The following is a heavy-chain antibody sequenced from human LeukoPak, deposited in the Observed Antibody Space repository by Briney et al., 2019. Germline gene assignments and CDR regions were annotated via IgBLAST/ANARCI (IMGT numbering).Heavy chain of an antibody. Sequence: SETLSLTCTVSGGSISSGSYYWSWIRQPSGKGLEWIGRIYTCGSTNYNPSLKSRVTISVDTSKNQFSLKLSSVTAADTAVYYCARYSGWYGSDYWGQGTLVTVSS. D-gene: IGHD6-19*01. V-gene: IGHV4-61*02. CDR3: ARYSGWYGSDY. J-gene: IGHJ4*02. CDR1: GGSISSGSYY. CDR2: IYTCGST.